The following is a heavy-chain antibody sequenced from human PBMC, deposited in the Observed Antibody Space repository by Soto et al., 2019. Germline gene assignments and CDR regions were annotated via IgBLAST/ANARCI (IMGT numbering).Heavy chain of an antibody. J-gene: IGHJ4*02. D-gene: IGHD1-26*01. CDR3: ARPLWGGATKDY. CDR1: GGSISSSSYH. CDR2: LFYRGST. Sequence: KPSETLSLTCTVSGGSISSSSYHWGWIRQPPGKGLEWIGSLFYRGSTYYNPSLKGRVTISVDTSKRQFSLKLTSVTAADTAVYYCARPLWGGATKDYWGQGTLVTVSS. V-gene: IGHV4-39*01.